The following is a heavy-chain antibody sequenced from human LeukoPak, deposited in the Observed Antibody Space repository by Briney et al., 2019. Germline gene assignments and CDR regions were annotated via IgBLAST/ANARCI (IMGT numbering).Heavy chain of an antibody. CDR3: ARRSGSYIGY. Sequence: PGGSLRLSSAASGFTVSSNYMSWVRQAPGKGLEWVSVIYSGGSTYYADSVKGRFTISRDNSKNTLYLQMNSLRAEDTAVYYCARRSGSYIGYWGQGTLVTVSS. V-gene: IGHV3-53*01. D-gene: IGHD1-26*01. CDR1: GFTVSSNY. CDR2: IYSGGST. J-gene: IGHJ4*02.